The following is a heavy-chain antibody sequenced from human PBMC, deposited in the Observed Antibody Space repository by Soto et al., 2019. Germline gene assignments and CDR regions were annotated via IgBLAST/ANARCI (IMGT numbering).Heavy chain of an antibody. V-gene: IGHV1-69*01. CDR3: ARDRWQFLGAYYYYGMDV. J-gene: IGHJ6*02. CDR2: IIPIFGTA. D-gene: IGHD3-16*01. Sequence: QVQLVQSGAEVKKPGSSVKVSCKASGGTFSSYAISWVRQAPGQGLEWMGGIIPIFGTANYAQKFQGRVTITADESTSTAYMELSSLRSEDTAVYYCARDRWQFLGAYYYYGMDVWGQGTTVTVSS. CDR1: GGTFSSYA.